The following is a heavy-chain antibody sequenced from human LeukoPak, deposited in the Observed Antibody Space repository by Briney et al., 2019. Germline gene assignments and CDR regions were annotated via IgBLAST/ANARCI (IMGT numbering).Heavy chain of an antibody. CDR2: ISYDGSNK. Sequence: PGGSLRLSCAASGFTFSSYGTHWVRQAPGKGLEWVAVISYDGSNKYYADSVKGRFTISRDNSKNTLYLQMNSLRAEDTAVYYCARPPRSYSGSYVGYFQHWGQGTLVTVSS. D-gene: IGHD1-26*01. CDR3: ARPPRSYSGSYVGYFQH. J-gene: IGHJ1*01. CDR1: GFTFSSYG. V-gene: IGHV3-30*03.